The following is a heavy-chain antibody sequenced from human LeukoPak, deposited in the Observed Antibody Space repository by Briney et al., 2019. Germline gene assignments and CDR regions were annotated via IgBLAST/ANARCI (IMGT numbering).Heavy chain of an antibody. J-gene: IGHJ5*02. Sequence: SETLSLTCTVSGGSINSSSYYWGWIRQPPGKGLEWIGSFYYTRATYYNPSLKSRVTISPDTSKNQFSLKLSSVTAADTAVYYCARENTYGSGFDPWGQGTLVTVSS. CDR3: ARENTYGSGFDP. CDR2: FYYTRAT. CDR1: GGSINSSSYY. V-gene: IGHV4-39*07. D-gene: IGHD3-10*01.